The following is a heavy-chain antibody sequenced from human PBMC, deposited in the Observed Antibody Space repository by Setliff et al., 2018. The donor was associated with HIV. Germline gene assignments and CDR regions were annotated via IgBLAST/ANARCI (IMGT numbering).Heavy chain of an antibody. CDR3: ARQITMVRGVYQPYYYYYMDV. Sequence: SETLSLTCTVSGGSISSYYWIWIRQPPGKGLEWIGEINHSGSTHYNPSLKSRVTISVDTSKNQFSLKLSSVTAADTAVYYCARQITMVRGVYQPYYYYYMDVWGKGTTVTVSS. CDR1: GGSISSYY. J-gene: IGHJ6*03. D-gene: IGHD3-10*01. CDR2: INHSGST. V-gene: IGHV4-34*01.